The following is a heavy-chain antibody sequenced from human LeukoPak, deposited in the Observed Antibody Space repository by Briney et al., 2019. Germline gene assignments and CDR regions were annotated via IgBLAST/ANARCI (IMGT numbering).Heavy chain of an antibody. CDR1: GFTFSDYY. CDR3: ARISGSYVFDY. J-gene: IGHJ4*02. V-gene: IGHV3-11*03. D-gene: IGHD1-26*01. Sequence: GSLRLSCAASGFTFSDYYMSWIRQAPGKGLEWVSYISSSTYTNYVDSVKGRFTISRDNAKNSMYLQMNSLRAEDTAVYYCARISGSYVFDYWGQGTLVTVSS. CDR2: ISSSTYT.